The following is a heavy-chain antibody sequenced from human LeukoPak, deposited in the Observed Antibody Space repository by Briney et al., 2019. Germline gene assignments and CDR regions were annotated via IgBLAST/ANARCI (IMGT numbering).Heavy chain of an antibody. J-gene: IGHJ6*03. CDR1: GGSISSHY. Sequence: SETLSLTCTVSGGSISSHYWSWIRQPPGKGLEWIGYIYYSGSTNYNPSLKSRVTISVDTSKNQFSLKLSSVTAADTAVYYCARGGSSSYTLYYYYYYMDVWGKGTTVTVSS. CDR3: ARGGSSSYTLYYYYYYMDV. V-gene: IGHV4-59*11. CDR2: IYYSGST. D-gene: IGHD6-6*01.